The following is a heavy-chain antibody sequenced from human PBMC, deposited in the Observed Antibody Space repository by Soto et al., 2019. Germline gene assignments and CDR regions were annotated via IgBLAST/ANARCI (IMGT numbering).Heavy chain of an antibody. D-gene: IGHD2-2*01. J-gene: IGHJ5*02. CDR2: INHSGST. CDR3: AREKVVPAAMRRSVWFDP. Sequence: PAETLSLTCAVYGCSFSGYYWSWIRQPPGKGLEWIGEINHSGSTNYNPSLKSRVTISVDTSKNQFSLKRSSVTAADTAVYYCAREKVVPAAMRRSVWFDPWGQGTLVTVSS. V-gene: IGHV4-34*01. CDR1: GCSFSGYY.